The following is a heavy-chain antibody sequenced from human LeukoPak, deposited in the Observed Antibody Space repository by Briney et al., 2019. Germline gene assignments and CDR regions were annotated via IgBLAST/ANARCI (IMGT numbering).Heavy chain of an antibody. Sequence: GGSLRLSCAASGLTFSGSAMHWVRQASGRGLKWVGRIGSKAKGYATTYAASVKGRFTISRDDSKNTAYLQMNSLKTEDTAVYYCTSPYYYDSSGTNGDFDYWGQGTLVTVSS. J-gene: IGHJ4*02. CDR3: TSPYYYDSSGTNGDFDY. CDR1: GLTFSGSA. D-gene: IGHD3-22*01. CDR2: IGSKAKGYAT. V-gene: IGHV3-73*01.